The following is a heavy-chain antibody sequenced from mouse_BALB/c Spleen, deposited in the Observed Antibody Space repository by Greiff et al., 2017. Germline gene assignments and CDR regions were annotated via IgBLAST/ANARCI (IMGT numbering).Heavy chain of an antibody. V-gene: IGHV7-3*02. CDR2: IRNKANGYTT. Sequence: EVKVVESGGGLVQPGGSLRLSCATSGFTFTDYYMSWVRQPPGKALEWLGFIRNKANGYTTEYSASVKGRFTISRDNPKNTLFLQMTSIRSEDTAMYYCARGAYGSSPAMDYWGQGTSVTVSS. CDR3: ARGAYGSSPAMDY. D-gene: IGHD1-1*01. J-gene: IGHJ4*01. CDR1: GFTFTDYY.